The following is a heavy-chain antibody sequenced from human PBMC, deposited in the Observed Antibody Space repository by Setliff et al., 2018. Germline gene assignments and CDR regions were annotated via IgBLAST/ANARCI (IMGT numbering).Heavy chain of an antibody. V-gene: IGHV1-2*02. J-gene: IGHJ4*02. Sequence: ASVKVSCKASGYTFAGYYMHWVRQTPGQGLEWMGWINPISGGANYAQKFQGRVTMTRDTSITTAYMELSSLRSDDTAVYYCARPATLAIGDYYFDSWGQGTLVTVSS. CDR1: GYTFAGYY. D-gene: IGHD3-16*01. CDR3: ARPATLAIGDYYFDS. CDR2: INPISGGA.